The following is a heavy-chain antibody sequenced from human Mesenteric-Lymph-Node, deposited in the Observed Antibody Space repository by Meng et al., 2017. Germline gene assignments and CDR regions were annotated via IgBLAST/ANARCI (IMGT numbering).Heavy chain of an antibody. J-gene: IGHJ3*02. CDR2: IYFSGST. CDR1: GDSISGYY. Sequence: SETLSLTCSVSGDSISGYYWTWIRQPAGKGLEWIGRIYFSGSTNYNPSLKSRVTMSVDTSKNQFSLKLNSVTAADTAVYFCARDAVADPETFDIWGQGTMVTVSS. V-gene: IGHV4-4*07. CDR3: ARDAVADPETFDI.